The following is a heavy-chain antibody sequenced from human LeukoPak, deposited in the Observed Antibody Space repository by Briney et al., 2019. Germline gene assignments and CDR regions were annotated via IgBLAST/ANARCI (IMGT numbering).Heavy chain of an antibody. CDR2: IYYSGST. D-gene: IGHD5-24*01. CDR3: ARRERWLQSVGY. Sequence: SETLSLTCAVYGGSFSGYYWSWIGHPPGKGLEWIGYIYYSGSTYYNPSLKSRVTISVDTSKNQFSLKLSSVTAADTAVYYCARRERWLQSVGYWGQGTLVTVSS. CDR1: GGSFSGYY. V-gene: IGHV4-34*09. J-gene: IGHJ4*02.